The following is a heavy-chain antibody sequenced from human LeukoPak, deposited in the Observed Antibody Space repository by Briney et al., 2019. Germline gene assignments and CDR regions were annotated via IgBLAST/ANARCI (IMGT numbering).Heavy chain of an antibody. V-gene: IGHV1-18*01. CDR1: GYTFTSYD. Sequence: GASVKVSCKASGYTFTSYDINWVRQATGQGLEWMGWISVYNGNTNYVQKFQGRIIMTTDTSTSTAYMELRNLRSDDTAVYYCARVQPHRIHYDNSDYPTRNDYWGQGTLVTVSS. CDR2: ISVYNGNT. D-gene: IGHD3-22*01. J-gene: IGHJ4*02. CDR3: ARVQPHRIHYDNSDYPTRNDY.